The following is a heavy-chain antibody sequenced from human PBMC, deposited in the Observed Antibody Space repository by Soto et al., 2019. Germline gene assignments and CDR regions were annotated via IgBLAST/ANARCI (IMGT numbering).Heavy chain of an antibody. J-gene: IGHJ4*02. CDR2: INHSGST. Sequence: SETLSLTCAVYGGSFSGYYWSWIRQPPGKGLEWIGEINHSGSTNYNPSLKSRVTISVDTSKNQFSLKLSSVTAADTAVYYCARDRYFWSGYYARGHFDYWGQGTLVTVSS. V-gene: IGHV4-34*01. CDR3: ARDRYFWSGYYARGHFDY. CDR1: GGSFSGYY. D-gene: IGHD3-3*01.